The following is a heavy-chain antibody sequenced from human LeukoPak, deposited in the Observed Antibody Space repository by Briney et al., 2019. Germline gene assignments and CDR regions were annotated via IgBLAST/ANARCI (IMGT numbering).Heavy chain of an antibody. CDR1: GYTFTNYG. J-gene: IGHJ6*03. Sequence: GASVKVSCKASGYTFTNYGISWVRQAPGQGLEWMGWISAYNANTNFAQKLQGRVTMTTDTSTSTAYMELRSLRSDDTAVYYCARDRRYCSSTSCHPTGYYYYYMDVWGKGTTVTISS. V-gene: IGHV1-18*01. D-gene: IGHD2-2*01. CDR3: ARDRRYCSSTSCHPTGYYYYYMDV. CDR2: ISAYNANT.